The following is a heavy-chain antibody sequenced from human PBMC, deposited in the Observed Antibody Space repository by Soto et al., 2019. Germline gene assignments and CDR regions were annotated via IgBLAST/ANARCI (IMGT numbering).Heavy chain of an antibody. D-gene: IGHD6-13*01. J-gene: IGHJ6*02. CDR2: ISSDGSNK. CDR3: AKDIAMYSSSWSYYYYYGMDV. Sequence: QVQLVESGGGVVQPGRSLRLSCAASGFTFSSYGMHWVRQAPGKGLEWVAVISSDGSNKYYADSVKGRFTISRDNAKNTLYLQMHSLRAEDTAVYYCAKDIAMYSSSWSYYYYYGMDVWGQGTTVTVSS. CDR1: GFTFSSYG. V-gene: IGHV3-30*18.